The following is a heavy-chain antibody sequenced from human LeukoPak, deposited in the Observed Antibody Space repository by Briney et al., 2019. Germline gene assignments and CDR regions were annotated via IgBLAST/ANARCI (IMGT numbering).Heavy chain of an antibody. D-gene: IGHD3-16*01. J-gene: IGHJ5*02. CDR1: GFTVSSNY. Sequence: PGGSLRLSCAASGFTVSSNYMSWVRQAQEKGLEWVSVIYSGGSTYYADSVKGRFTISRDNSKNTLYLQMNSLRAEDTAVYYCARDVMGPGTNWFDPWGQGTLVTVSS. CDR3: ARDVMGPGTNWFDP. CDR2: IYSGGST. V-gene: IGHV3-53*01.